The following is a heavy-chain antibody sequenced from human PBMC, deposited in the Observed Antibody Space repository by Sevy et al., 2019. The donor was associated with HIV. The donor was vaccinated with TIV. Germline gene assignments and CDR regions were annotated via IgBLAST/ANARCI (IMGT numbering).Heavy chain of an antibody. V-gene: IGHV3-48*03. CDR2: ISSTGSTK. CDR1: GFTFGSYE. J-gene: IGHJ1*01. D-gene: IGHD6-13*01. CDR3: AREDGSPQYSQY. Sequence: GGSLRLSCAASGFTFGSYEMNWVRQAPGKGLEWVSYISSTGSTKKYADSVKGRFTISRDNAKNSLYLQMNSLRAEDTAVYYCAREDGSPQYSQYWGQGTLVTVSS.